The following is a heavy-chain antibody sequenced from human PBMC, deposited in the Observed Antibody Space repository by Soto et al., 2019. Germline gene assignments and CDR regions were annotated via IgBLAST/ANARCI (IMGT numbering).Heavy chain of an antibody. D-gene: IGHD3-22*01. V-gene: IGHV4-31*02. J-gene: IGHJ3*02. CDR3: ARGVLRNYYDSRYAFDI. CDR2: IYYSGST. CDR1: GGSVSSGSYY. Sequence: SETLSLTCTVSGGSVSSGSYYWSWIRQHPGKGLEWIGYIYYSGSTYYNPSLKSRVTISVDTSKNQFSLKLSSVTAADTAVYYCARGVLRNYYDSRYAFDIWGQGTMVTVSS.